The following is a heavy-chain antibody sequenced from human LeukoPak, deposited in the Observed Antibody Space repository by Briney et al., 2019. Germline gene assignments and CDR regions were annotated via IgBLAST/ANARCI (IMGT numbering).Heavy chain of an antibody. J-gene: IGHJ4*02. CDR3: ASLRSTTGTTPRFDY. CDR1: GGSISSSSYY. CDR2: IYYSGST. V-gene: IGHV4-39*01. D-gene: IGHD1-1*01. Sequence: PSETLSLTCTVSGGSISSSSYYWGWIRQPPGKGLEWIGSIYYSGSTYYNPSLKSRVTISVDTSKNQFSLKLSSVTAADTAVYYCASLRSTTGTTPRFDYWGQGTLVTVSS.